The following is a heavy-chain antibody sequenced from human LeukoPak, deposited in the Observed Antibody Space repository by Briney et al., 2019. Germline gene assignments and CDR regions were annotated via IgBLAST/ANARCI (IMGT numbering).Heavy chain of an antibody. CDR2: IYPGDSDT. J-gene: IGHJ4*02. CDR3: ARRDAAAGSFDY. Sequence: GESLKISCQGFGDSFNRFWIAWVRQMPGKTLEYMGIIYPGDSDTRYSPSFQGQVTISADKSISTAYLQWSSLKASDTAMYYCARRDAAAGSFDYWGQGTLVTVSS. CDR1: GDSFNRFW. V-gene: IGHV5-51*01. D-gene: IGHD6-13*01.